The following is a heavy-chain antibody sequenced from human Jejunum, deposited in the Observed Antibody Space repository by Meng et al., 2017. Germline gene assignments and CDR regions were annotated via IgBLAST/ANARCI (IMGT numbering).Heavy chain of an antibody. CDR1: GYLFRCLV. V-gene: IGHV1-18*01. CDR3: TSGRLSSNWDTFGY. CDR2: VSAYNGNT. Sequence: QVAVVQHSPGVNKPGASVKGSCKDSGYLFRCLVIIWLRQAPELGPEGIGRVSAYNGNTKYAQKFQGSVTMTTDTSTNTAYMKLRGLRSDDTDVYYCTSGRLSSNWDTFGYWGQGTLVTVSS. J-gene: IGHJ4*02. D-gene: IGHD6-13*01.